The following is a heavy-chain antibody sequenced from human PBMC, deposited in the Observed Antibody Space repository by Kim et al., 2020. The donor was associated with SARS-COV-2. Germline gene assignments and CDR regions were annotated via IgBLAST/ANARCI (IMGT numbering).Heavy chain of an antibody. Sequence: SETLSLTCTVSGGSISSGSYYWSWIRQPAGKGLEWIGRIYTSGSTNYNPSLKSRVTISVDTSKNQFSLKLSSVTAADTAVYYCARDVAHYDPTRGDYYYGMDVWGQGTTVTVSS. CDR2: IYTSGST. CDR3: ARDVAHYDPTRGDYYYGMDV. D-gene: IGHD3-3*01. V-gene: IGHV4-61*02. J-gene: IGHJ6*02. CDR1: GGSISSGSYY.